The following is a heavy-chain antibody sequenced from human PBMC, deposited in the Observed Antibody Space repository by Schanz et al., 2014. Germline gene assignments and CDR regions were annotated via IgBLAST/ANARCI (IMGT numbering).Heavy chain of an antibody. CDR1: AFALNNYD. D-gene: IGHD6-6*01. V-gene: IGHV3-23*04. Sequence: EVHLVESGGGLVQPGGSLRLSCAASAFALNNYDMTWVRQAPGKGLEWVSCIRGSGGSTLYADSVQGRFTISRDDSKNMLYLQMNSLRAEDTAVYYCAKVWKDHRIAGRPGWSDGMDVWGQGTTVTVSS. CDR3: AKVWKDHRIAGRPGWSDGMDV. CDR2: IRGSGGST. J-gene: IGHJ6*02.